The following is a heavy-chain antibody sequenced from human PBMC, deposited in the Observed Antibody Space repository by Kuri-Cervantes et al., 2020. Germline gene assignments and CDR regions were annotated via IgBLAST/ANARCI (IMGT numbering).Heavy chain of an antibody. Sequence: GESLKISCAASGFTFSSYSMNWVRQAPGKGLEWVSSISSSSSYIYYADSVKGRFTISRDNAKNSLYLQMNSLRAEDTAVYYCARSGVRWLQFGAFDIWGQGTMVTVSS. J-gene: IGHJ3*02. V-gene: IGHV3-21*04. CDR3: ARSGVRWLQFGAFDI. CDR2: ISSSSSYI. CDR1: GFTFSSYS. D-gene: IGHD5-24*01.